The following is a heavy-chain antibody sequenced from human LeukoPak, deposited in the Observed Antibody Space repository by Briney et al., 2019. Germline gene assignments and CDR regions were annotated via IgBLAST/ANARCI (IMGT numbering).Heavy chain of an antibody. CDR3: ARGGYSISWYDGGMIDY. Sequence: ASVKVSCKASGYTFTGYYMHWVRQAPGQGLEWMGRINPNSGGTNYAQKFQGRVTMTRDTSISTAYMELSRLRSDDTAVYYCARGGYSISWYDGGMIDYWGQGTLVTVSS. V-gene: IGHV1-2*06. CDR1: GYTFTGYY. J-gene: IGHJ4*02. D-gene: IGHD6-13*01. CDR2: INPNSGGT.